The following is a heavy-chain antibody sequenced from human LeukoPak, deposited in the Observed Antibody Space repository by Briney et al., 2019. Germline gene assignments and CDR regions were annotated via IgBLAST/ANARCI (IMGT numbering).Heavy chain of an antibody. D-gene: IGHD3-10*01. V-gene: IGHV3-23*01. CDR2: ISGSGGST. CDR1: GFTFSSYA. CDR3: AKDRYYYGAPQIFDY. J-gene: IGHJ4*02. Sequence: GGSLRLSCAASGFTFSSYAMSWVRQASGKGLEWVSAISGSGGSTYYADSVKGRFTISRDNSKNTLYLQMNSLRAEDTAVYYCAKDRYYYGAPQIFDYWGQGTLVTVSS.